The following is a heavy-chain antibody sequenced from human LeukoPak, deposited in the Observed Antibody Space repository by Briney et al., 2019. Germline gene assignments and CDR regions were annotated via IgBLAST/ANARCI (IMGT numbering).Heavy chain of an antibody. CDR2: IYYSGST. J-gene: IGHJ4*02. V-gene: IGHV4-38-2*02. CDR3: ARDSGRRAYYFDY. CDR1: GYSISSGYY. D-gene: IGHD3-10*01. Sequence: PSETLSLTCTVSGYSISSGYYWGWIRQPPGKGLEWIGSIYYSGSTYYNPSLKSRVTISVDTSKNQFSLKLSSVTAADTAVYYCARDSGRRAYYFDYWGQGTLVTVPS.